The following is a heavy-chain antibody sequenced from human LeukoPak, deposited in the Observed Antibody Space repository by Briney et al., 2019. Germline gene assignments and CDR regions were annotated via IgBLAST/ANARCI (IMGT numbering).Heavy chain of an antibody. CDR1: GFTFSSYA. V-gene: IGHV3-53*01. CDR3: ARRYCSGGTCYFFDY. D-gene: IGHD2-15*01. CDR2: ICSGGNT. Sequence: PGGSLRLSCAASGFTFSSYAMSWVRQAPGKGLEWVSLICSGGNTYYADSVKGRFTTSRDDSKNTLYLQMNSLRAEDTAVYYCARRYCSGGTCYFFDYWGQGTLVTVSS. J-gene: IGHJ4*02.